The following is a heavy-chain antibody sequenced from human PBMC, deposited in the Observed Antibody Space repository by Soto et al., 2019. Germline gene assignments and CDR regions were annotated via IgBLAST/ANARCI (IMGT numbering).Heavy chain of an antibody. V-gene: IGHV3-66*01. Sequence: PGGSRRLSCAASGFTVSSNYMTWVRQAPGKGLEWVSVIYSGGSTYYADSVKGRFTISRDNSKNTLYLQMNSLGAEDTAVYYCATGPTYPWGQGTLVTAPQ. CDR3: ATGPTYP. J-gene: IGHJ5*02. CDR1: GFTVSSNY. CDR2: IYSGGST.